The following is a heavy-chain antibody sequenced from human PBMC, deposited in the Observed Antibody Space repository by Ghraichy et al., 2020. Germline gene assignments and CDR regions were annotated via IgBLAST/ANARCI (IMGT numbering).Heavy chain of an antibody. J-gene: IGHJ4*02. D-gene: IGHD6-13*01. Sequence: GGSLRLSCAASGFTFSNHAMGWVRQAPGKGLEWVSAISGSGATAHYADSVKGRFTISRDNSQNTLYLQMNSLRAEDTAVYHCAKRMVTAAPGPLDYWGQGIMVTVSS. CDR3: AKRMVTAAPGPLDY. V-gene: IGHV3-23*01. CDR1: GFTFSNHA. CDR2: ISGSGATA.